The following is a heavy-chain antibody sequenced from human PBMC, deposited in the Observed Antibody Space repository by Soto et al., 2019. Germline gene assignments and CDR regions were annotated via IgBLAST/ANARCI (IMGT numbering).Heavy chain of an antibody. J-gene: IGHJ4*02. Sequence: QVQLVQSGAEVKKPGASVKVSCKASGYTFTSYGISWVRQAPGQGLEWMGWISAYNGNTNYAQKLQGRVTMTTDTATSTAYMELRSLRSDDTAVYYCARDRPGGYSYGYEVDYWGQGTLVTVSS. V-gene: IGHV1-18*01. D-gene: IGHD5-18*01. CDR2: ISAYNGNT. CDR3: ARDRPGGYSYGYEVDY. CDR1: GYTFTSYG.